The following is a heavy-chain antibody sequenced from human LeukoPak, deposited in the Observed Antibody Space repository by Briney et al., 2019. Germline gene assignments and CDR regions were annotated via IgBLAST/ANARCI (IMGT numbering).Heavy chain of an antibody. Sequence: PGRSLRLSCAASGFTFSSYAMHWVRQAPGKGLEWVAVISYDGSNKYYADSVKGRFTISRDNSKNTLYLQMNSLRAEDTAVYYCARVGRRRAAAGTIDYWGQGTLVTVSS. V-gene: IGHV3-30-3*01. D-gene: IGHD6-13*01. J-gene: IGHJ4*02. CDR1: GFTFSSYA. CDR3: ARVGRRRAAAGTIDY. CDR2: ISYDGSNK.